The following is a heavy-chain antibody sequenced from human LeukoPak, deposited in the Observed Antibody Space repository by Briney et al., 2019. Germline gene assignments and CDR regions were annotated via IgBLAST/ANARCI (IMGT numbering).Heavy chain of an antibody. V-gene: IGHV1-69*13. Sequence: SVKVSCKASEGTFSSYAISWVRQAPGQGLEWMGGIIPIFGTANYAQKFQGRVTITADESTSTAYMELSSLRSEDTAVYYCASSYYGVFDYWGQGTLVTVSS. D-gene: IGHD4-17*01. CDR3: ASSYYGVFDY. J-gene: IGHJ4*02. CDR1: EGTFSSYA. CDR2: IIPIFGTA.